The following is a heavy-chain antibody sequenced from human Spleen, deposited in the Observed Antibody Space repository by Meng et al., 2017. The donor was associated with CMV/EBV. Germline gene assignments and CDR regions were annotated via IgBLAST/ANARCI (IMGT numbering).Heavy chain of an antibody. CDR3: TADDGTFDN. J-gene: IGHJ4*02. D-gene: IGHD1-1*01. Sequence: LSLTCAVSAFTFTNAWLSWVRQAPGKGLEWVGRIKTKPEGGTTDYAAPVKGRFTISRDDSKNTLFLQVNSLKVEDTGMYYCTADDGTFDNWGQGTLVTVSS. V-gene: IGHV3-15*01. CDR1: AFTFTNAW. CDR2: IKTKPEGGTT.